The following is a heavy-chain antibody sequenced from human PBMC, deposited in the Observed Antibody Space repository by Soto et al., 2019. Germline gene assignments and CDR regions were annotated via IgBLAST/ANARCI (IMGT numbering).Heavy chain of an antibody. CDR1: GVSFSGYY. D-gene: IGHD3-10*01. CDR2: INHSGST. V-gene: IGHV4-34*01. CDR3: ARSQSGSGSFKYYFDY. J-gene: IGHJ4*02. Sequence: PSETLSLTCAVYGVSFSGYYWSWIRQPPWKGLEWIGEINHSGSTNYNPSLKSRVTISVDTSKNQFSLKLSSVTAADTAVYYCARSQSGSGSFKYYFDYWGQGNLVTVSS.